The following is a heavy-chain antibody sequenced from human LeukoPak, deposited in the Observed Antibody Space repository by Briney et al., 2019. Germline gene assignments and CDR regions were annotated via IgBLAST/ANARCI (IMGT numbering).Heavy chain of an antibody. CDR3: VRRRYYYDSSADLGWFDP. V-gene: IGHV4-39*01. D-gene: IGHD3-22*01. CDR2: IYYSGST. CDR1: GGSINTSSFH. Sequence: VKPSETLSLTCAVSGGSINTSSFHWGWIRQPPGKGLELIGSIYYSGSTHYNPSLKSRVTISVDILKNQFSLKLSSVTAADTAVYYCVRRRYYYDSSADLGWFDPWGQGTLVTVSS. J-gene: IGHJ5*02.